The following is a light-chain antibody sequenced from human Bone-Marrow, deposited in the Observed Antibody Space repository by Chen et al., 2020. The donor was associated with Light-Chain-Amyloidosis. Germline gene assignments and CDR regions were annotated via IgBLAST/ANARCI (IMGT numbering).Light chain of an antibody. CDR1: QSVSSY. V-gene: IGKV3-11*01. J-gene: IGKJ1*01. CDR2: DAS. CDR3: QQYKTSLGS. Sequence: EIVLTQSPATLSLSPGERATLSCRASQSVSSYLAWYQQKPGQAPRLLIYDASNRATGIPARFSGSGSGTEFTFTISSLQPDDLATYHCQQYKTSLGSFGQGTKVEIK.